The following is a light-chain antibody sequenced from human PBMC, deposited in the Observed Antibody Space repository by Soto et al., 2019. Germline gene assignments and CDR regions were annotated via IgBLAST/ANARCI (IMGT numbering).Light chain of an antibody. V-gene: IGKV1-5*03. CDR1: QTISSW. CDR3: QQYHIYSGT. J-gene: IGKJ1*01. CDR2: KAS. Sequence: IQLTQSPSTLSGSVGDRVTITCRASQTISSWLAWYQQKPGKAPKLLIYKASTLKSGVPSRFSGSGSGTEFTLTINSLQPDDFATYYCQQYHIYSGTFGQGTKVDI.